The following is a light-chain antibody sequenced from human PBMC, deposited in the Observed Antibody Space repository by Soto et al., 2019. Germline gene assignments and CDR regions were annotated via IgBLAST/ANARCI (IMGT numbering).Light chain of an antibody. Sequence: QSVLTQPPSVSAAPGQDVTISCSGSSSNLAYNSLSWYQQLPGTAPKLLIYDDNKRPSGIPARFSGSKSGTSATLGITGLETGDEADYYCGAWDDRLNVYVFGSGTKVTVL. CDR1: SSNLAYNS. CDR2: DDN. CDR3: GAWDDRLNVYV. J-gene: IGLJ1*01. V-gene: IGLV1-51*01.